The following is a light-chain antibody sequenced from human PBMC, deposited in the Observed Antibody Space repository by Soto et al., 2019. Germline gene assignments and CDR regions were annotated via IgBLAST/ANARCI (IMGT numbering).Light chain of an antibody. CDR1: QSITTW. V-gene: IGKV1-5*03. J-gene: IGKJ2*01. Sequence: DIQMTQSPSTLSAPLGDRVAITSRASQSITTWLAWYQHKPGKAPKLLIYKASSLQSGVPSRFSGSGSGTEFTLTISSLQPGDFATCFCQQSYNNPTTFGQGTKVDI. CDR3: QQSYNNPTT. CDR2: KAS.